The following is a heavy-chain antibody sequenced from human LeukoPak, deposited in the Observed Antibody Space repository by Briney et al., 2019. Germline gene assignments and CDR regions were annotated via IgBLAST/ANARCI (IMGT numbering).Heavy chain of an antibody. CDR2: ISSSSSTI. V-gene: IGHV3-48*01. CDR1: GFTFSSYS. CDR3: ARDSSGWYLVYYFDY. D-gene: IGHD6-19*01. Sequence: PGGSLRLSCAASGFTFSSYSMNWVRQAPGKGLEWVSYISSSSSTIYYADSVKGRFTISRDNAKNSLYLQMNSLRAEDTAVYYCARDSSGWYLVYYFDYWGQGTLVTVSS. J-gene: IGHJ4*02.